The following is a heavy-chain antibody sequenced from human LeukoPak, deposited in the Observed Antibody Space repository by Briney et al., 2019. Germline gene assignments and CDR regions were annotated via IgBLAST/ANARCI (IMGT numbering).Heavy chain of an antibody. D-gene: IGHD3-10*01. J-gene: IGHJ3*01. CDR3: ARGGAGLF. CDR1: GYSFTGYY. CDR2: INPNIVGT. V-gene: IGHV1-2*02. Sequence: GASVKVSCRASGYSFTGYYIHWVRQAPGHGLEWMGWINPNIVGTNYAQKFQGRVTMTRDTSISTVYMWLSGMRSDDTAYYYCARGGAGLFWGQGKMVTVSS.